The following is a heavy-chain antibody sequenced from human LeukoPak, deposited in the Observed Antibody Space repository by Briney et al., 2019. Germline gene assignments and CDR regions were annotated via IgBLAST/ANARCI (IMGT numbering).Heavy chain of an antibody. CDR2: ISNSGRNT. V-gene: IGHV3-23*01. D-gene: IGHD6-6*01. Sequence: PGGSLRLSCSASGFTFRSYAMAWLRQAPGTGLGRVSAISNSGRNTYYADSVKGRFTISRDNSKNTLYLEMNSLRAEDTAVYYCSNWVEGARPSLDYWGQGALVTVSS. J-gene: IGHJ4*02. CDR1: GFTFRSYA. CDR3: SNWVEGARPSLDY.